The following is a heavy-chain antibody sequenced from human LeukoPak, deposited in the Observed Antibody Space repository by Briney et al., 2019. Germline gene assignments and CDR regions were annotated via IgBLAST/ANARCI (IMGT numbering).Heavy chain of an antibody. CDR1: GYTFSSYG. J-gene: IGHJ4*02. CDR2: SSTYNGNT. CDR3: ARGNNGIFDS. D-gene: IGHD1/OR15-1a*01. V-gene: IGHV1-18*01. Sequence: ASVKVSCKASGYTFSSYGISWVRQAPGQGLEWMGWSSTYNGNTNYAQKLQGRVTMATETSTSTAYMELRSLRSDDTAVYYCARGNNGIFDSWGQGTLVTVPS.